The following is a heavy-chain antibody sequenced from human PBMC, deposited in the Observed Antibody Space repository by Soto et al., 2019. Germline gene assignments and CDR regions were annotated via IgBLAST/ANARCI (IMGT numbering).Heavy chain of an antibody. Sequence: QVHLLESGPGLVKPSETLSLTCIVSGGPITSDHWSWIRQFPGKGLEWIAYTSYTGNTNYNPSLRSRVTTSMDTPKNHWPLRLPSRPAGDRAVYYWARAVHAGFTPSFTPWGQGTLVTVSS. D-gene: IGHD2-15*01. J-gene: IGHJ5*02. V-gene: IGHV4-59*01. CDR2: TSYTGNT. CDR3: ARAVHAGFTPSFTP. CDR1: GGPITSDH.